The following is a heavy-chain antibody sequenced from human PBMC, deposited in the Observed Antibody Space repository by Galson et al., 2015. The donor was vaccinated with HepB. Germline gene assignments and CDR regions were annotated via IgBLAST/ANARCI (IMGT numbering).Heavy chain of an antibody. V-gene: IGHV3-21*01. J-gene: IGHJ2*01. D-gene: IGHD3-10*01. Sequence: SLRLSCAGSGFTFSDYSMNWVRQSPGKGLEWVSSISSSSTYIYYADSVKGRFTISRDNANNSLSLQMNSLRAEDTAVYYCASGSGTFYDWYFDLWGRGTLVTVSS. CDR2: ISSSSTYI. CDR3: ASGSGTFYDWYFDL. CDR1: GFTFSDYS.